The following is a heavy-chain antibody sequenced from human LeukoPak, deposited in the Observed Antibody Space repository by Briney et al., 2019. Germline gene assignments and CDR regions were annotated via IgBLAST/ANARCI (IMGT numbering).Heavy chain of an antibody. J-gene: IGHJ4*02. CDR2: IKQDGSEK. Sequence: GGSLRLSCAASGFTFSSYWMSWVRQAPGKGLEWVANIKQDGSEKYYVDSVKGRFTISRDNAKNSLYLQMNSLRAENTAVYYCARDFYRSGPPRAVAVAFDYWGQGTLVTVSS. CDR1: GFTFSSYW. D-gene: IGHD6-19*01. V-gene: IGHV3-7*01. CDR3: ARDFYRSGPPRAVAVAFDY.